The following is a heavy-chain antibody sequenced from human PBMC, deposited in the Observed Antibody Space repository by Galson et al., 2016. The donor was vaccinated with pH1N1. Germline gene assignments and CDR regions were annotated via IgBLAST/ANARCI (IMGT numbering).Heavy chain of an antibody. D-gene: IGHD2-21*01. CDR1: GAIFRSYA. CDR2: IMAIFGIV. CDR3: ACCNSYNTCHGSFEY. V-gene: IGHV1-69*13. Sequence: SVKVSCKASGAIFRSYAISWVRQAPGQGLEWMGKIMAIFGIVNYAQRFQGRVTITADESTSTVYMELSSLRSDDTAVYYCACCNSYNTCHGSFEYWGQGTLVTVSS. J-gene: IGHJ4*02.